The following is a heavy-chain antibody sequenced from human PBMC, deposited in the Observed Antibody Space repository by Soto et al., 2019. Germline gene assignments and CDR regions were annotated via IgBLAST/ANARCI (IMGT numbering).Heavy chain of an antibody. CDR2: IYYSGST. CDR1: GGSISSGGYY. Sequence: SETLSLTCTVSGGSISSGGYYWSWIRQHPGKGLEWIGYIYYSGSTYYNPSLKSRVTISVDTSKNQFSLKLSSVTAADTAVYYCARKHIEWNLENYYYYGMDVWGQGTTVTVSS. D-gene: IGHD1-1*01. J-gene: IGHJ6*02. V-gene: IGHV4-31*03. CDR3: ARKHIEWNLENYYYYGMDV.